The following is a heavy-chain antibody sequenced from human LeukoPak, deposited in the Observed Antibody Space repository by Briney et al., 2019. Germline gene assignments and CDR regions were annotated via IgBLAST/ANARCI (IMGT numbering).Heavy chain of an antibody. V-gene: IGHV4-59*01. CDR2: IYNSGST. CDR3: ARAGGYGSGSYI. D-gene: IGHD3-10*01. J-gene: IGHJ4*02. CDR1: GGSISSYY. Sequence: SETLSLTCTVSGGSISSYYWSWIRQPPGKGLEWIGYIYNSGSTNYNPSLKSRVTISVDTSKNQFSPKLSSVTAADTAVYYCARAGGYGSGSYIWGQGTLVTVCS.